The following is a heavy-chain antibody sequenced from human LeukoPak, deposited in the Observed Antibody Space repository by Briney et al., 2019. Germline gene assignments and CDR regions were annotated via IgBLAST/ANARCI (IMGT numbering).Heavy chain of an antibody. CDR3: ARVTRYCSSTSCWTHFDY. CDR1: GFTFSSFG. D-gene: IGHD2-2*01. V-gene: IGHV3-21*01. CDR2: ISSSSSHI. Sequence: PGGSLRLSCAASGFTFSSFGMKWVRQAPGKGLEWVSSISSSSSHIYYADSVKGRFTISRDNAKNSLYLQMNSLRDEDTAVYYCARVTRYCSSTSCWTHFDYWGQGTLVTVSS. J-gene: IGHJ4*02.